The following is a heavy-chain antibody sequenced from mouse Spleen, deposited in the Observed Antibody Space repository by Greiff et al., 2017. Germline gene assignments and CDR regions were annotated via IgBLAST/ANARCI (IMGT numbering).Heavy chain of an antibody. CDR1: GFTFSSYA. V-gene: IGHV5-9-1*01. D-gene: IGHD2-2*01. J-gene: IGHJ1*01. CDR3: ARESTMVTGYFDV. Sequence: EVKLMESGGGLVKPGGSLKLSCAASGFTFSSYAMSWVRQTPEKRLEWVATISSGGSYTYYPDSVKGRFTISRDNAKNTLYLQMSSLRSEDTAMYYCARESTMVTGYFDVWGAGTTVTVSS. CDR2: ISSGGSYT.